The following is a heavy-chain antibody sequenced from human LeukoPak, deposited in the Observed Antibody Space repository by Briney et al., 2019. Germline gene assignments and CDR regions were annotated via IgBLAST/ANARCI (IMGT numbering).Heavy chain of an antibody. V-gene: IGHV3-48*02. CDR1: GFTFNRCW. J-gene: IGHJ5*02. Sequence: PGGSLRLSCVVSGFTFNRCWMNWVRQAPGKGLEWVSYISSSSSTIYYADSVKGRFTISRDNAKNSLYLQMSSLRDEDTAVYYCARDLADSSGFDPWGQGTLVTVSS. CDR2: ISSSSSTI. D-gene: IGHD3-22*01. CDR3: ARDLADSSGFDP.